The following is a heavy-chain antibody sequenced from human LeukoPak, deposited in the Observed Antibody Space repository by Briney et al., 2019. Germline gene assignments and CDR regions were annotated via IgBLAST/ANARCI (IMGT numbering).Heavy chain of an antibody. Sequence: GGSLRLSCAASGFTFSRYAMHWVRQAPGKGLEWVAFTRYDGSNKSYAESVKGRFTISRDNSKNTLYLQMNSLRAEDTAVYYCASLEPRQRTNNWFDPWGQGTLVTVSS. J-gene: IGHJ5*02. CDR2: TRYDGSNK. CDR3: ASLEPRQRTNNWFDP. D-gene: IGHD1/OR15-1a*01. CDR1: GFTFSRYA. V-gene: IGHV3-30*02.